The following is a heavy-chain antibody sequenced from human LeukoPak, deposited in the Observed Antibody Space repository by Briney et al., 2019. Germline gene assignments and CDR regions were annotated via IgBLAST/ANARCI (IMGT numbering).Heavy chain of an antibody. J-gene: IGHJ6*02. CDR2: IYYSGST. CDR3: ARDGQYYDFWSGYQYYGMDV. V-gene: IGHV4-59*01. D-gene: IGHD3-3*01. CDR1: GGSISSYY. Sequence: PLETLSLTCTVSGGSISSYYWSWIRQPPGKGLEWIGYIYYSGSTNYNPSLKSRVTISVDTPKNQFSLKLSSVTAADTAVYYCARDGQYYDFWSGYQYYGMDVWGQGITVTVSS.